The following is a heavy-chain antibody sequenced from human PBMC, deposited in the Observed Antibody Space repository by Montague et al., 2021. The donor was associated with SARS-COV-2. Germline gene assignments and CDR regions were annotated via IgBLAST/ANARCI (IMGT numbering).Heavy chain of an antibody. CDR1: GFTFSSYG. Sequence: SLRLSCAASGFTFSSYGMHWVRQAPGKGLEWVAVIWYDGSNKYYADSVKGRFTISRDNSKNTLYLQMNSLRAEDTAVYYCARDQVITIFGVGYYHYYGMDVWGQGTTVTVSS. CDR2: IWYDGSNK. D-gene: IGHD3-3*01. V-gene: IGHV3-33*01. J-gene: IGHJ6*02. CDR3: ARDQVITIFGVGYYHYYGMDV.